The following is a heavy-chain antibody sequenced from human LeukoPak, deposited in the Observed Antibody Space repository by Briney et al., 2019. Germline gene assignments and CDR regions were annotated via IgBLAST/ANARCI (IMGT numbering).Heavy chain of an antibody. CDR3: ARLGYCSSTSCYDPALDAFDI. CDR1: GFTFSDYY. D-gene: IGHD2-2*01. V-gene: IGHV3-11*06. J-gene: IGHJ3*02. Sequence: GGSLRLSCAASGFTFSDYYMSWIRQAPGKGLVWVSYISSSSSYTNYADSVKGRFTISRDNAKNSLYLQMNSLRAEDTAVYYCARLGYCSSTSCYDPALDAFDIWGQGTMVTVSS. CDR2: ISSSSSYT.